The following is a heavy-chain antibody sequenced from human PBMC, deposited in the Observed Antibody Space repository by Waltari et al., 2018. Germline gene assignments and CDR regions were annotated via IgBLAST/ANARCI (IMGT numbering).Heavy chain of an antibody. Sequence: EVQLVESGGVVVQPGGSLRLSCAASGFTFDDYTMHWVRQAPGKGLEWVSLISWDGGSTYYADSVKGRFTSSRDNSKNTLYLQMNSLRAEDTAVYYCAREISSGWFDAFDIWGQGTMVTVSS. CDR1: GFTFDDYT. V-gene: IGHV3-43*01. J-gene: IGHJ3*02. CDR3: AREISSGWFDAFDI. CDR2: ISWDGGST. D-gene: IGHD6-19*01.